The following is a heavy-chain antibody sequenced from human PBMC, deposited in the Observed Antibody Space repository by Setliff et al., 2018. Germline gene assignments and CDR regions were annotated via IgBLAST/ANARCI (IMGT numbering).Heavy chain of an antibody. CDR1: GGSISSSSYY. J-gene: IGHJ4*02. CDR3: AAPGGGSYRF. CDR2: IYYSGST. V-gene: IGHV4-39*02. D-gene: IGHD1-26*01. Sequence: KTSETLSLTCTVSGGSISSSSYYWGWIRQPPGKGLEWIGTIYYSGSTYYNPSLKSRVTISMDTSKNHFSLKLSSVTAADTAVYYCAAPGGGSYRFWGQGTLVTVSS.